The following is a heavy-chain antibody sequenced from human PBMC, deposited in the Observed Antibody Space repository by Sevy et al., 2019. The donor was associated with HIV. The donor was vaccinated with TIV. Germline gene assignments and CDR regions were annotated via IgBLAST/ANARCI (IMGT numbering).Heavy chain of an antibody. V-gene: IGHV3-48*02. CDR3: ARERKMYDSSGYYFHFDY. D-gene: IGHD3-22*01. J-gene: IGHJ4*02. CDR2: ISRSSSTI. CDR1: GFTFSSYS. Sequence: GGSLRLSCAASGFTFSSYSMNWVRQAPGKGLEWVSYISRSSSTIYYADSVKGRFTISRNNAKNSLYLQMRSLRDEDTAVYYCARERKMYDSSGYYFHFDYGGRGTLVTVSS.